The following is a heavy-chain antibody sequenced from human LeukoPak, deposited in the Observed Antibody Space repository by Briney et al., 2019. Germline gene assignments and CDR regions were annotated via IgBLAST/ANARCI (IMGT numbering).Heavy chain of an antibody. CDR3: AKGGSLRYYAFDI. D-gene: IGHD4-17*01. CDR1: GFTFSGYA. V-gene: IGHV3-23*01. Sequence: PGGSLRLSCAASGFTFSGYAMTCVRQAPGKGLEWVSAISGSGGNTYYADSVKGRFTISRDNSKNTLYLQMNSLRAEDTAIYYCAKGGSLRYYAFDIWGQGTMVPVSS. J-gene: IGHJ3*02. CDR2: ISGSGGNT.